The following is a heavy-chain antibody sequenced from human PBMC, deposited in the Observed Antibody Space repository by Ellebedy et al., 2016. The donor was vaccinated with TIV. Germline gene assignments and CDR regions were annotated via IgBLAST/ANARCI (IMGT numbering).Heavy chain of an antibody. CDR2: MNQSGGTT. V-gene: IGHV1-46*01. J-gene: IGHJ4*02. Sequence: AASVKISCKATGYILTSYYMHWVRQAPGQGLEWMGVMNQSGGTTLNPQKFQGRVKVTRDTSTSTIYMELSSLTSDDTAIYYCARGRSVGSHPFDNWGQGTLVTVSS. CDR1: GYILTSYY. D-gene: IGHD1-26*01. CDR3: ARGRSVGSHPFDN.